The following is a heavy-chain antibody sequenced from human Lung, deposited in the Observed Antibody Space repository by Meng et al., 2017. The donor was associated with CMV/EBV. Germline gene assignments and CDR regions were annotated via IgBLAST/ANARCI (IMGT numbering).Heavy chain of an antibody. CDR2: IYSDGYT. CDR1: GFTVRNNY. CDR3: AREGYCSSTTCSSYYYYCLDV. Sequence: GGSLRLXCAASGFTVRNNYMSWVRQAPGKGLEWVSVIYSDGYTYYADSVKGRFTISRDNSKDTLYLQMNSLRAEDTAVYYCAREGYCSSTTCSSYYYYCLDVWGQGTTVTAP. D-gene: IGHD2-2*01. V-gene: IGHV3-53*01. J-gene: IGHJ6*02.